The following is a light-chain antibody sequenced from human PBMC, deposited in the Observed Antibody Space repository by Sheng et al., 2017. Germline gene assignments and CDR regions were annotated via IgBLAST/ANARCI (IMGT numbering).Light chain of an antibody. V-gene: IGKV3-11*01. J-gene: IGKJ4*01. CDR1: QTVNSY. CDR2: DAS. CDR3: QLCFTWPPGIT. Sequence: EIVLTQSPATLSLSPGERATLSCRASQTVNSYLAWYQQKPGQAPRLLIYDASNRATGIPARFTGSGSGTDFTLTISSLEPEDFAVYYCQLCFTWPPGITFGGGTKVEIK.